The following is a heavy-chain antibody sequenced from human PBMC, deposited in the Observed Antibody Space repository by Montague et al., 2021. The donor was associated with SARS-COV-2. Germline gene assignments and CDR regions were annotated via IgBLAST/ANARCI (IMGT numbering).Heavy chain of an antibody. D-gene: IGHD2-2*01. Sequence: TLSLTCSVSGGSISSGSYYWSRIRQPAGKGLEWIGRIYISGSTNYNPSLKSRVTMSVDTSKNQFSLKLSSVTAADMAVYYCARTVVVPAAMSRYYGMDVWGQGTSVTVSS. CDR2: IYISGST. J-gene: IGHJ6*02. CDR3: ARTVVVPAAMSRYYGMDV. CDR1: GGSISSGSYY. V-gene: IGHV4-61*02.